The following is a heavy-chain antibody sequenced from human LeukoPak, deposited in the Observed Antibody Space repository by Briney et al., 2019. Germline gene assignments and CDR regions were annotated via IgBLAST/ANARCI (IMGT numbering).Heavy chain of an antibody. CDR3: ARHRSPRWRWLQLPRGGGLNWFDP. CDR1: GGSFSGYY. V-gene: IGHV4-34*01. J-gene: IGHJ5*02. D-gene: IGHD5-24*01. CDR2: INHSGST. Sequence: SETLSLTCAVYGGSFSGYYWSWIRQPPGKGLEWIGEINHSGSTNYNPSLKSRVTISVDTSKNQFSLKLSSVTAADTAVYYCARHRSPRWRWLQLPRGGGLNWFDPWGQGTLVTVSS.